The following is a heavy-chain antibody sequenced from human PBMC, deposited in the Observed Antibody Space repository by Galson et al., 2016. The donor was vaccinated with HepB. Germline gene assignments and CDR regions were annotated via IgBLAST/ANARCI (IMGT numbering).Heavy chain of an antibody. CDR2: ISNSGTT. V-gene: IGHV4-59*01. Sequence: SETLSLTCNVSGGSISGYYWSWIRQPPGKGLDWIGYISNSGTTNYNPSLKSRVTISRDTFQNHFSLKMDSVTAADTAVYYCARGPLLYDDSGYHLVPLDDWGKGTLVTVSS. CDR1: GGSISGYY. D-gene: IGHD3-22*01. J-gene: IGHJ4*02. CDR3: ARGPLLYDDSGYHLVPLDD.